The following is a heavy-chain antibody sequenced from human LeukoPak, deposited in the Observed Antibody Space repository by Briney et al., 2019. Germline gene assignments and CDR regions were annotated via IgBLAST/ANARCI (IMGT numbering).Heavy chain of an antibody. CDR3: ARLGYCSGGSCDGFDY. J-gene: IGHJ4*02. D-gene: IGHD2-15*01. Sequence: GASVKVSCKASGYTFTGYYMHWVRQAPGQGLEWMGRINPNSGGTNYAQKFQGRVTMTRGTSISTAYVELSRLRSDDTAVYYCARLGYCSGGSCDGFDYWGQGTLVTVSS. CDR1: GYTFTGYY. V-gene: IGHV1-2*06. CDR2: INPNSGGT.